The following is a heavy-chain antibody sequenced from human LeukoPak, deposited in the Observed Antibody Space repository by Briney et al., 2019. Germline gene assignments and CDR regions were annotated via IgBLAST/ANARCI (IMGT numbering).Heavy chain of an antibody. CDR2: IYSTGNT. V-gene: IGHV3-66*01. CDR1: GFTVDTVY. Sequence: GGSLRLSCAASGFTVDTVYMSWVRQAAGKGLEWVSIIYSTGNTYNSDSVKDRFTISRDNSKNTLYLQMNSLRGEDTAVYYCARGVLRGVYDYWGQGTLVTVSS. D-gene: IGHD3-10*01. J-gene: IGHJ4*02. CDR3: ARGVLRGVYDY.